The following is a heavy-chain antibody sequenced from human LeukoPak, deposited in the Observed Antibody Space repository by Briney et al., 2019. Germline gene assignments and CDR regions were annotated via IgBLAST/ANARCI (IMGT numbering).Heavy chain of an antibody. V-gene: IGHV3-30*03. CDR2: ISYDGSNK. CDR1: GFTFSSYG. J-gene: IGHJ3*02. D-gene: IGHD3-3*01. Sequence: PGRSLRLSCAASGFTFSSYGMHWVRQAPGKGLEWVAVISYDGSNKYYADSVKGRFTISRDNSKNTLYLQMNSLRAEDTAVYYCARDAPTIFGAYAFDIWGQGTMVTVSS. CDR3: ARDAPTIFGAYAFDI.